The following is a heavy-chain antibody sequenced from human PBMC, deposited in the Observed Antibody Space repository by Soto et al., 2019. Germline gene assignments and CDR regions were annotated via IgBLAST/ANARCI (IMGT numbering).Heavy chain of an antibody. V-gene: IGHV6-1*01. Sequence: QVQLQQSGPGLVKPSQTLSLTCDISGDSVSSNRGAWTWIRQSPSRGLEWLGRTYYRSKWYNESALSVKSRITINADTCKNQCSLQLNSLTPEDAAVYYCARWDHAYGYLDVWGLGTTVTVSS. J-gene: IGHJ6*02. CDR2: TYYRSKWYN. CDR3: ARWDHAYGYLDV. CDR1: GDSVSSNRGA. D-gene: IGHD4-17*01.